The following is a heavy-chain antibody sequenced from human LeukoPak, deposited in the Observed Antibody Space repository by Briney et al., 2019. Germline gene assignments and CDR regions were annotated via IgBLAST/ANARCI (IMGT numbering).Heavy chain of an antibody. CDR1: GYTFTDYY. Sequence: ASVKVSCKASGYTFTDYYMHWVRQAPGQGLEWMGWINPKNGGTHYAQKFQGRVTMTRDTSISTAYMELSRLRSDDTAVYFCAILKIRVFLDYSNFGMDVGGQGTTVTVSS. V-gene: IGHV1-2*02. D-gene: IGHD2-8*01. J-gene: IGHJ6*02. CDR2: INPKNGGT. CDR3: AILKIRVFLDYSNFGMDV.